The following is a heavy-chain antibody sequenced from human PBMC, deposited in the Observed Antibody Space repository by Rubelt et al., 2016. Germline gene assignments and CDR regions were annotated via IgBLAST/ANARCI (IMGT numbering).Heavy chain of an antibody. D-gene: IGHD6-19*01. Sequence: QLQLQESGPGLVKPSETLSLTCTVSGGSISSSSYYWGWIRQPPGKGLEWIGSIYFSGSTYYNPGFKCRCTLSVATSRNQYSLKLRSVTAADTAVYYCAGRGSSGWGVDFQHWGQGTLVTVSS. CDR1: GGSISSSSYY. J-gene: IGHJ1*01. V-gene: IGHV4-39*01. CDR3: AGRGSSGWGVDFQH. CDR2: IYFSGST.